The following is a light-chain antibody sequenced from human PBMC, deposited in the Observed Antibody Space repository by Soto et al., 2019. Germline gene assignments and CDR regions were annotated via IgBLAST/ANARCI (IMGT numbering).Light chain of an antibody. CDR1: QSVSRSH. CDR3: QQYGNSPPYS. V-gene: IGKV3-20*01. Sequence: EIVLTQSPGPLSLSPGERATLSCRASQSVSRSHLAWYQQKPGQAPRLLIYGASSRATGIADRFSGSGPVTDFTLTISRLEPEYFAVYYCQQYGNSPPYSFGHGTKLEIK. CDR2: GAS. J-gene: IGKJ2*03.